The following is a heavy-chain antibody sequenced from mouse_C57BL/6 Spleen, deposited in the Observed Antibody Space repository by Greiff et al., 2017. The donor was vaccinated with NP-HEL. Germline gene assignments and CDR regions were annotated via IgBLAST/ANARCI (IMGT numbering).Heavy chain of an antibody. CDR1: GFNIKDYY. V-gene: IGHV14-2*01. CDR2: IDPEDGET. Sequence: EVKLQESGAELVKPGASVKLSCTASGFNIKDYYMHWVKQRTEQGLEWIGRIDPEDGETKYAPKFQGKATITADTSSNTAYLQLSSLTSEETAVYYCARGGIWSNYEGNFDYWGQGTTLTVSS. J-gene: IGHJ2*01. CDR3: ARGGIWSNYEGNFDY. D-gene: IGHD2-5*01.